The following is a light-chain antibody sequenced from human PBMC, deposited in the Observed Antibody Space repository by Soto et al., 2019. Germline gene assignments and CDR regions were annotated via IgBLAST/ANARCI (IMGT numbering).Light chain of an antibody. V-gene: IGLV2-23*03. CDR3: CSYAGSSTFRV. J-gene: IGLJ2*01. CDR1: SSDVGSYNL. Sequence: QSALTQPASVSGSPGQSITISCTGTSSDVGSYNLVSWYQQHPGKAPKLMIYEGSKRPSGVSNRFSGSKSGNTASLTISGLQAEDKADYYCCSYAGSSTFRVFGGGTKLTVL. CDR2: EGS.